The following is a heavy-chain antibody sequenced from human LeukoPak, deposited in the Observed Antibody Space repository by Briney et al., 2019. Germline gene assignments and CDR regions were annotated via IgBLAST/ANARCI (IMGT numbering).Heavy chain of an antibody. CDR1: GYTFTAYY. D-gene: IGHD2-2*01. J-gene: IGHJ4*02. CDR3: ARIHCSSTSCYYFDY. CDR2: VNPDRGGT. Sequence: ASVKVSCMASGYTFTAYYMHWVRQAPGQGLEWVGWVNPDRGGTNYAQKFQGRVTMTRDTSINTAYMDLSRLTSDDTAVYYCARIHCSSTSCYYFDYWGQGTLVTVSS. V-gene: IGHV1-2*02.